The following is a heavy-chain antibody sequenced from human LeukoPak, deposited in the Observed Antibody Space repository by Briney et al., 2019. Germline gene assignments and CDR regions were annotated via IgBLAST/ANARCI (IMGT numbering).Heavy chain of an antibody. D-gene: IGHD3-10*01. CDR1: GFTFSSYG. CDR3: AKDLNRNGSGSAPDY. CDR2: IWNDGSNK. J-gene: IGHJ4*02. Sequence: PGRSLRLSCAASGFTFSSYGMHWVRQAPGKGLEWVAVIWNDGSNKYYADSVKGRFTISRDNSKNTLYLQMNSLRAEDTAVYYCAKDLNRNGSGSAPDYWGQGTLVTVSS. V-gene: IGHV3-33*06.